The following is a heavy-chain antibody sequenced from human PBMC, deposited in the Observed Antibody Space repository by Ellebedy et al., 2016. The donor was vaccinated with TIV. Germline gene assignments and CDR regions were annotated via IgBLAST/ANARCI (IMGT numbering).Heavy chain of an antibody. Sequence: GGSLRLSXAASGFIFSTYSMNWVRQAPGKGLEWVAFIRSSTNSISYADSVKGRFTISRDDAENTLSLQMNSLKTEDTAVYYCTLTVTTKWGQGTLVTVSS. CDR1: GFIFSTYS. J-gene: IGHJ4*02. CDR3: TLTVTTK. D-gene: IGHD4-17*01. CDR2: IRSSTNSI. V-gene: IGHV3-48*01.